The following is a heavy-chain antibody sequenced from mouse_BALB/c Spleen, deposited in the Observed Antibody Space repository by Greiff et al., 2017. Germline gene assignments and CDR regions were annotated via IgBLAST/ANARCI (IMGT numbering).Heavy chain of an antibody. CDR1: GFTFSDYY. CDR3: ARGEKYGNYDYAMDY. D-gene: IGHD2-10*02. V-gene: IGHV5-4*02. J-gene: IGHJ4*01. CDR2: ISDGGSYT. Sequence: DVHLVESGGGLVQPGGSLKLSCAASGFTFSDYYMYWVRQTPEKRLEWVATISDGGSYTYYPDSVKGRFTISRDNAKNNLYLQMSSLKSEDTAMYYCARGEKYGNYDYAMDYWGQGTSVTVSS.